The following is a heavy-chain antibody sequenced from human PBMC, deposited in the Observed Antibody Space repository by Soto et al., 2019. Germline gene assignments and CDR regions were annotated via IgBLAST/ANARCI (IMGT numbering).Heavy chain of an antibody. D-gene: IGHD4-17*01. Sequence: SETLSLTCTVSGGSISSSSYYWGWIRQPPGKGLEWIGSIYYSGSTYYNPSLKSRVTISVDTSKNQFSLKLSSVTAADTAVYYCARLSPMTTVTYSIVPGVGYFDYWGQGTLVTVSS. CDR1: GGSISSSSYY. CDR2: IYYSGST. V-gene: IGHV4-39*01. CDR3: ARLSPMTTVTYSIVPGVGYFDY. J-gene: IGHJ4*02.